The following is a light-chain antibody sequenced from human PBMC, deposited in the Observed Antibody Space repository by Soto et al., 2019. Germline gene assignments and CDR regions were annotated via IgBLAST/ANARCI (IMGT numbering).Light chain of an antibody. CDR1: QSVSSSY. J-gene: IGKJ5*01. Sequence: EIVLTQSPGTLSLSPGERATLSCRASQSVSSSYLAWYQQKPGQAPRLLIYGASSRATGIPDRFSGSGSGTDFTLTIRRLETEDFAVYYCQQYGSSPITFGHGTRLEIK. V-gene: IGKV3-20*01. CDR2: GAS. CDR3: QQYGSSPIT.